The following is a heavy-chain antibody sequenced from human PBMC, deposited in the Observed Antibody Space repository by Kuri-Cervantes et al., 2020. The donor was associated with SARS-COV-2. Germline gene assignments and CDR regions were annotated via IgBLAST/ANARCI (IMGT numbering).Heavy chain of an antibody. D-gene: IGHD3-16*01. CDR1: GVPLNTYS. V-gene: IGHV4-34*01. CDR3: ARGNIGVIPSSILGLGPHYYYYHMDV. Sequence: SETLSLTCAVFGVPLNTYSWSWVRQSPGKGLQWIGEINHSGGTKYKPSLKGRVSISIGASKNQVSLKMTSVTAADAAVYYCARGNIGVIPSSILGLGPHYYYYHMDVWGQGTTVTVSS. J-gene: IGHJ6*02. CDR2: INHSGGT.